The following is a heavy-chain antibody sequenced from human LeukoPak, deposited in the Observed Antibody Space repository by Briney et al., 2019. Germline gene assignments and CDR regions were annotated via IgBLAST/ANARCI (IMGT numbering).Heavy chain of an antibody. J-gene: IGHJ4*02. CDR3: ARDLDYSTGFDY. V-gene: IGHV3-21*01. D-gene: IGHD4-11*01. CDR1: GFTFSSSTFGSYT. CDR2: ISSTGTYI. Sequence: GESLRLSCATSGFTFSSSTFGSYTMNWVRHAPGKGLEWVSSISSTGTYIYYTDSVKGRFTISRDIANSLLYLQMNSLRADDTAVYYCARDLDYSTGFDYWGQGTLVTVSS.